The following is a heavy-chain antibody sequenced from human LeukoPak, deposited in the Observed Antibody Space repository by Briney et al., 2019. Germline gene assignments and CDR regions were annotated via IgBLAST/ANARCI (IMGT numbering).Heavy chain of an antibody. Sequence: GGSLRLSCAASGFTFSDYDMHWVRQATGKGLEWVSAIGTAGDTYYTGSVKGRFTISRENAKNSLYLQTNSLRAGDTAVYYCARVAKERVGGVYYFDYWGQGTLVTVSS. V-gene: IGHV3-13*01. CDR3: ARVAKERVGGVYYFDY. J-gene: IGHJ4*02. CDR2: IGTAGDT. D-gene: IGHD1-1*01. CDR1: GFTFSDYD.